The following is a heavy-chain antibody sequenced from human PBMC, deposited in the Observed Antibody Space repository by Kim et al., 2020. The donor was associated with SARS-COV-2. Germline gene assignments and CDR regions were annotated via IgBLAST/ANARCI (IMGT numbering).Heavy chain of an antibody. J-gene: IGHJ4*02. V-gene: IGHV6-1*01. D-gene: IGHD3-22*01. Sequence: SVKSRITINPDTSKNQFSLQLNSVTPEDTAVYYCARSGRGYYDSSGYYPFDYWGQGTLVTVSS. CDR3: ARSGRGYYDSSGYYPFDY.